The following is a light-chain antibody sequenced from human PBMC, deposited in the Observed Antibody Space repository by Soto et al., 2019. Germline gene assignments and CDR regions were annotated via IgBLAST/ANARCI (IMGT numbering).Light chain of an antibody. CDR1: SSDIGGYNY. Sequence: QSALTQPASVSGSPGQSITISCTGSSSDIGGYNYVSWYQHHPGKAPKLMIYEVSDRPSGVSNRFSGSKSGNTASLTISGLQAEDDGDYYCSSYTRGTTVIFGGGTKLTVL. J-gene: IGLJ2*01. CDR3: SSYTRGTTVI. V-gene: IGLV2-14*01. CDR2: EVS.